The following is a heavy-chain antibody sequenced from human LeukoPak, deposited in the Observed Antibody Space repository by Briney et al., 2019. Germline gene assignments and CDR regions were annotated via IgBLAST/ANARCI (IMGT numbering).Heavy chain of an antibody. Sequence: PGGSLRLSCVASGFTFSNYWMHWVRQAPGKGLVWVSRISTDGNTTTYADSVKGRFTISRDNSKNTLYLQMNSLRAEDTAVYYCAKDLSSSWYVANYYYYYGMDVWGQGTTVTVSS. D-gene: IGHD6-13*01. V-gene: IGHV3-74*01. J-gene: IGHJ6*02. CDR1: GFTFSNYW. CDR2: ISTDGNTT. CDR3: AKDLSSSWYVANYYYYYGMDV.